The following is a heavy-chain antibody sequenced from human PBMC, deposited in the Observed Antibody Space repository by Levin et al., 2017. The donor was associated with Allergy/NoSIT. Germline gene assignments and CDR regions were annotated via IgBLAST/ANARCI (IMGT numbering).Heavy chain of an antibody. D-gene: IGHD3-9*01. V-gene: IGHV3-7*04. Sequence: SCAASGFTFSSYWMSWVRQAPGKGLEWVANIKQDGSEKYYVDSVKGRFTISRDNAKNSLYLQMNSLRAEDTAVYYCAREGSRYFDWLPYDYWGQGTLVTVSS. CDR2: IKQDGSEK. CDR1: GFTFSSYW. CDR3: AREGSRYFDWLPYDY. J-gene: IGHJ4*02.